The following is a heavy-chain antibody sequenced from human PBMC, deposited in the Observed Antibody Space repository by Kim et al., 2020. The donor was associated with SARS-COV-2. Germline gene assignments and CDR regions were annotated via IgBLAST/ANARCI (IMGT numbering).Heavy chain of an antibody. V-gene: IGHV4-34*01. CDR1: GGSFSGYY. J-gene: IGHJ4*01. CDR3: ARGGYCSSTSCYPHCDY. CDR2: INHSGST. Sequence: SETLSLTCAVYGGSFSGYYWSWIRQPPGKGLEWIGEINHSGSTNYNPSLKSRVTISVDTSKNQFSLKLSSVTAADTAVYYCARGGYCSSTSCYPHCDYWG. D-gene: IGHD2-2*01.